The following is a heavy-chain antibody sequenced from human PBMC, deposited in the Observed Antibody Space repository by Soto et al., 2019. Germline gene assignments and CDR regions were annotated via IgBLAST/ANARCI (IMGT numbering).Heavy chain of an antibody. D-gene: IGHD2-15*01. CDR3: AREVAAPTDYFYGLDV. J-gene: IGHJ6*02. Sequence: GGSLRLSCAASGFTFAGYTMHWVRQAPGKGLEWVGIISYDGIQKYYADSVEGRFTISRDNSKNTLYLQMNSLRHEDSAIHSCAREVAAPTDYFYGLDVWGHGTTVTVSS. V-gene: IGHV3-30-3*01. CDR1: GFTFAGYT. CDR2: ISYDGIQK.